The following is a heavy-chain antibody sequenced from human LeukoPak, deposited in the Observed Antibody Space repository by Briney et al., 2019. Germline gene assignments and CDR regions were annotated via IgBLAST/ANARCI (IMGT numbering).Heavy chain of an antibody. CDR1: GYTFTGYY. V-gene: IGHV1-2*06. Sequence: GASVKVSCKASGYTFTGYYMHWVRQAPGQGLEWMGRINPNSGGTNYVQKFQCRVTMTRDTSISTAYMELSRLRSDDTAVYYCARLIYSGYDRDYWGQGTLVTVSS. CDR2: INPNSGGT. CDR3: ARLIYSGYDRDY. D-gene: IGHD5-12*01. J-gene: IGHJ4*02.